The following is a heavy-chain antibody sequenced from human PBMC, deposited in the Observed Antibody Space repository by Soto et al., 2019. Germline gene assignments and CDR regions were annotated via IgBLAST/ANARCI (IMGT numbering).Heavy chain of an antibody. V-gene: IGHV3-21*01. CDR2: ISSSSSYI. D-gene: IGHD5-12*01. Sequence: GGSLRLSCAASGFTFSSYSMNWVRQAPGKGLEWVSSISSSSSYIYYADSVKGRFTISRDNAKNSLYLQMNSLRAEDTAVYYCARTRRDGYNYRYYFDYWGQGTLVTVSS. CDR3: ARTRRDGYNYRYYFDY. J-gene: IGHJ4*02. CDR1: GFTFSSYS.